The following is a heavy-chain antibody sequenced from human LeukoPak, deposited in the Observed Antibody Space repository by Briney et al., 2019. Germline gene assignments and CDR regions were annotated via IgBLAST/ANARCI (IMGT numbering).Heavy chain of an antibody. CDR2: IIPIFGTA. CDR3: TVGYCSSTSCYPNYYYYYYMDV. J-gene: IGHJ6*03. V-gene: IGHV1-69*05. Sequence: SLTVSCKASGGTFSSYAIGWVRHAPGQGLEWMGEIIPIFGTANYAQKFQGRVTITTDESTSTAYMELSSLRYEDTAVYYCTVGYCSSTSCYPNYYYYYYMDVWGKGTTVTVSS. D-gene: IGHD2-2*01. CDR1: GGTFSSYA.